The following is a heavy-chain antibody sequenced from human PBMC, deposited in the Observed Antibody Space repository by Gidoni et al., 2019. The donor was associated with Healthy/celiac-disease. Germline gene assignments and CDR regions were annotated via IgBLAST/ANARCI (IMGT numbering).Heavy chain of an antibody. J-gene: IGHJ4*02. Sequence: EVQLVESGGGLVKPGGSLRLSCAASGFTFSSYSMNWVRQAPGKGLEWVSSIISSSSYIYYADSVKGRFTISRDNAKNSLYMQMNSLRAEDTAVYYCARDGSKEVSAGPTGGYWGQGTLVTVSS. CDR2: IISSSSYI. V-gene: IGHV3-21*01. CDR3: ARDGSKEVSAGPTGGY. CDR1: GFTFSSYS. D-gene: IGHD3-10*01.